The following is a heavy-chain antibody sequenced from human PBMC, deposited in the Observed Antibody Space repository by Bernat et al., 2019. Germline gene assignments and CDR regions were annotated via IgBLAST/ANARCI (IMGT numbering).Heavy chain of an antibody. CDR2: IYASGST. Sequence: QVQLQESGPGLLKPSETLSLTCTVSGDSINYYYWSWIRQPAGKGLEWIGRIYASGSTNYNPSLKSRVTMSIDTSNNQFSLNIWSVTAADTAVYYCARLYSQNWSEYYFDYWGQGNLVTVSP. J-gene: IGHJ4*02. CDR3: ARLYSQNWSEYYFDY. CDR1: GDSINYYY. D-gene: IGHD1-1*01. V-gene: IGHV4-4*07.